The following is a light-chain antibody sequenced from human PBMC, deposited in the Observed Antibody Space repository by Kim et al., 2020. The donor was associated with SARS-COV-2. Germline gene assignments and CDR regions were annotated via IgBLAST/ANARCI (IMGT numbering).Light chain of an antibody. Sequence: SPGERAPLSCRARPSISSFHVAWYQQRRGRTPRLIIYGISKRATDIPDRFSGSGAGTDFTLTISRLEPEDFAVYYCQQYDDSPPTFGQGTKVDIK. CDR3: QQYDDSPPT. V-gene: IGKV3-20*01. J-gene: IGKJ1*01. CDR2: GIS. CDR1: PSISSFH.